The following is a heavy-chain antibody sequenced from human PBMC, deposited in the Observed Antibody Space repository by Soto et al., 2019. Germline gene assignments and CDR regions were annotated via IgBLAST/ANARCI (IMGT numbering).Heavy chain of an antibody. Sequence: GASVKVSCKASGYTFTSYGISWVRQAPGQGLEWMGWISAYNGNTNYAQKLQGRVTMTTDTSTSTAYMELRSLRSDDTAVYYCAREDCSGGSCYSFDYWGQGTLVTVSS. CDR2: ISAYNGNT. D-gene: IGHD2-15*01. J-gene: IGHJ4*02. CDR3: AREDCSGGSCYSFDY. CDR1: GYTFTSYG. V-gene: IGHV1-18*04.